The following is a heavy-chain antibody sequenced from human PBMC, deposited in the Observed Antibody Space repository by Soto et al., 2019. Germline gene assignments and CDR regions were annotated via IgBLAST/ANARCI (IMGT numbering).Heavy chain of an antibody. Sequence: QVQLVQSGAEEKKPGASVKVSCKASGYTFTSYAMHWVRQAPGQRLEWMGWINAGNGNTKYSQKFQGRVTITRDTSASTAYMELSSRRSEDTAVYYCARSIVVGTALDYWGQVTLVTVSS. V-gene: IGHV1-3*05. J-gene: IGHJ4*02. D-gene: IGHD2-21*02. CDR2: INAGNGNT. CDR3: ARSIVVGTALDY. CDR1: GYTFTSYA.